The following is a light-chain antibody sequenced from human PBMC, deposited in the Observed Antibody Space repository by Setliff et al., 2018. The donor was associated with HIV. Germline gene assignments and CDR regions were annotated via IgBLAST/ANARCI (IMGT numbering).Light chain of an antibody. CDR3: CSYAGSYTYI. Sequence: QSVLTQPRSVSGSPGQSVTFSCTGSSSDIGTYNYVSWYQQHPGKAPKLMIYDVSRRPSGVPDRFSGSKSGNTASLTISGLQADDEADYYCCSYAGSYTYIFGTGTKGTVL. CDR2: DVS. V-gene: IGLV2-11*01. CDR1: SSDIGTYNY. J-gene: IGLJ1*01.